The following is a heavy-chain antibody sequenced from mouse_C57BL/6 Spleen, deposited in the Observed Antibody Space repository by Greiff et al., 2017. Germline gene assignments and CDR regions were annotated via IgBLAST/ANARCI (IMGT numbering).Heavy chain of an antibody. Sequence: EVKLVESGGDLVKPGGSLKLSCAASGFTFSSYGMSWVRQTPDQRLEWVATISSGGSYTYYPDSVKGRFTISRDNAKNTLYLQMSSLKSEDTARYCCARVSGYFDYWGQGTTLTVSS. D-gene: IGHD6-2*01. CDR1: GFTFSSYG. V-gene: IGHV5-6*01. CDR3: ARVSGYFDY. J-gene: IGHJ2*01. CDR2: ISSGGSYT.